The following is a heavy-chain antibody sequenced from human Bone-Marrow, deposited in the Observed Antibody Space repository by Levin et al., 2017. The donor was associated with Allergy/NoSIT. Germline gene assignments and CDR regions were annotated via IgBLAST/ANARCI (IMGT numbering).Heavy chain of an antibody. CDR3: ARASDSSGYLSTYYYYYGMDV. J-gene: IGHJ6*02. V-gene: IGHV1-2*04. D-gene: IGHD3-22*01. CDR1: GYTFTGYY. Sequence: EASVKVSCKASGYTFTGYYMHWVRQAPGQGLEWMGWINPNSGGTNYAQKFQGWVTMTRDTSISTAYMELSRLRSDDTAVYYCARASDSSGYLSTYYYYYGMDVWGQGTTVTVSS. CDR2: INPNSGGT.